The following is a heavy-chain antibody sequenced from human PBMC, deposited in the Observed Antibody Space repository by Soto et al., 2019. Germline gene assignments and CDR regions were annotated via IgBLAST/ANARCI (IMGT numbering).Heavy chain of an antibody. V-gene: IGHV3-30-3*01. CDR1: GFTFSSYA. D-gene: IGHD3-22*01. CDR2: ISYDGSNK. J-gene: IGHJ4*02. CDR3: ARTYYYDSSGYLFDY. Sequence: QVQLVESGGGVVQPGRSLRLSCAASGFTFSSYAMHWVRQAPGKGLEWVAVISYDGSNKYYADSVKGRFTISRDNSKNTLYLQMNSLRAEDTAVYYCARTYYYDSSGYLFDYWGQGTLVTVSS.